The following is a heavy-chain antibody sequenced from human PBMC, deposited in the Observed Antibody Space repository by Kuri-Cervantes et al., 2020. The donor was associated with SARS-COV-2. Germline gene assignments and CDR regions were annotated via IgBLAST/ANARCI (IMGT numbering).Heavy chain of an antibody. CDR2: ISSSGSTI. D-gene: IGHD6-13*01. CDR1: GFTFSSYE. V-gene: IGHV3-48*03. Sequence: LSLTCAASGFTFSSYEMNWVRQAPGKGLEWVSYISSSGSTIYYADSVKGRFTISRDNSKNSLYLQMNSLKTEDTALYYCAKDMAAAAGTGADYWGQGTLVTVSS. CDR3: AKDMAAAAGTGADY. J-gene: IGHJ4*02.